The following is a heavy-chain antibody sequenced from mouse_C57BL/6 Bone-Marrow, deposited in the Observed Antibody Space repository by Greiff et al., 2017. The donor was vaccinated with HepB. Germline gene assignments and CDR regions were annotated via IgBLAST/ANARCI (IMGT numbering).Heavy chain of an antibody. CDR2: IYPRSGNT. CDR3: ARRGYDPTGYFDV. Sequence: QVQLQQSGAELARPGASVKLSCKASGYTFTSYGISWVKQRTGQGLEWIGEIYPRSGNTYYNEKFKGKATLTADKSSSTAYMELRSLTSEDSAVYFCARRGYDPTGYFDVWGTGTTVTVSS. V-gene: IGHV1-81*01. J-gene: IGHJ1*03. CDR1: GYTFTSYG. D-gene: IGHD2-3*01.